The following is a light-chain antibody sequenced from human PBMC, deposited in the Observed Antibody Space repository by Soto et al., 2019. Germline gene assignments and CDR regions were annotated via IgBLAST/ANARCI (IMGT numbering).Light chain of an antibody. CDR2: STS. V-gene: IGKV3-20*01. Sequence: EIVLTQSPGTLSFSPGERAALSCRASQTVSTSYLAWYQQKPGQAPRLLIYSTSTRATGIPDRFSGSGSGTDFTLTISRLEPEDFEVYYCQQYGVSPYTFGQGTKLEI. CDR3: QQYGVSPYT. CDR1: QTVSTSY. J-gene: IGKJ2*01.